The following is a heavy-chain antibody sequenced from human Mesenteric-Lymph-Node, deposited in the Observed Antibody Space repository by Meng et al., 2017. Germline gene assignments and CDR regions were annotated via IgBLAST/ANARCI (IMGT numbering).Heavy chain of an antibody. CDR2: IWYDGSNK. CDR1: GFTFSSYG. CDR3: ARDLVGATAREYYYYYGMDV. Sequence: GGSLRLSCAASGFTFSSYGMHWVRQAPGKGLEWVAVIWYDGSNKYYADSVKGRFTISRDNSKNTLYLQMNSLRAEDTAVYYCARDLVGATAREYYYYYGMDVWGQGTTVTVSS. D-gene: IGHD1-26*01. V-gene: IGHV3-33*01. J-gene: IGHJ6*02.